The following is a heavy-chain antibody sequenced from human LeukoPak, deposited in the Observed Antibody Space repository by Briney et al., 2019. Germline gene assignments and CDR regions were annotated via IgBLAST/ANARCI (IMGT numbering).Heavy chain of an antibody. CDR1: GGSISSGGYS. V-gene: IGHV4-30-2*01. D-gene: IGHD3-10*01. J-gene: IGHJ6*02. CDR2: IYHSGST. Sequence: SETLSLTCAVSGGSISSGGYSWSWIRQPPGKGLEWIGYIYHSGSTYYNPSLKSRVTISVDRSKNQFSLKLSSVTAADTAVYFCARVGRDYYGSGSLGAFSYYGLDVWGQGTTVIVSS. CDR3: ARVGRDYYGSGSLGAFSYYGLDV.